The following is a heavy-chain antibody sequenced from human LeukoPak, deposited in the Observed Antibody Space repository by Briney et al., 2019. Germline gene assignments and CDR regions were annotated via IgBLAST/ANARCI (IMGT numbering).Heavy chain of an antibody. CDR2: INPSGST. Sequence: SETLSLTCALNGGSFSGYYWSWIRQPPGKGLEWIGEINPSGSTNYNPSLKSRVTISVDTSKNQFSLKLSSVTAADTAVYYCARQTGSGLFILPGGQGTLVTVSS. CDR3: ARQTGSGLFILP. V-gene: IGHV4-34*01. CDR1: GGSFSGYY. D-gene: IGHD3/OR15-3a*01. J-gene: IGHJ4*02.